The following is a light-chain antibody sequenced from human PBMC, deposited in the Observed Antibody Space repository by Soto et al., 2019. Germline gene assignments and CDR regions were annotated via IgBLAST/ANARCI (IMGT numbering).Light chain of an antibody. CDR3: EQDDNSHRT. CDR1: QSINSNY. CDR2: GAS. Sequence: DIVLTQSPGTLSLSPGERATLSCRASQSINSNYLAWHQQKPDQGPSPLMYGASSRATGIPDRFSGSGSGTDLTLTISRVEPEDFAVYYCEQDDNSHRTFGQGTKVEIK. V-gene: IGKV3-20*01. J-gene: IGKJ1*01.